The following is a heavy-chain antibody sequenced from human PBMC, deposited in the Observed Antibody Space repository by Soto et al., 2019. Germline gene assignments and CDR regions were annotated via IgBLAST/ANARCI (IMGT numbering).Heavy chain of an antibody. J-gene: IGHJ4*02. D-gene: IGHD4-17*01. CDR1: EFSFSRYA. Sequence: PGGSLRLSCVASEFSFSRYAMTWARQAAGKGLQWVAGLGPDGRNTFYGESVRGRFTISRDNSRNTLYLQMSSLRAEDTAVYFCVKQMTTWTDSFFDFWGQGIQVTVSS. V-gene: IGHV3-23*01. CDR3: VKQMTTWTDSFFDF. CDR2: LGPDGRNT.